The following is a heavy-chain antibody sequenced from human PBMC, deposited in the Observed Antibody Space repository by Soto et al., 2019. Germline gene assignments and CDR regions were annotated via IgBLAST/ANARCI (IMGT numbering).Heavy chain of an antibody. J-gene: IGHJ6*02. Sequence: GESLKISCNASGYSFTSYCINLVLQMPGKGLEWMGRIDPDDSYSTYSPSFQGHVTISADRSISTAYLQWSGLKASDTAMYYCARGISRFYGMDVWGQGTTVTVSS. CDR3: ARGISRFYGMDV. V-gene: IGHV5-10-1*01. D-gene: IGHD1-20*01. CDR1: GYSFTSYC. CDR2: IDPDDSYS.